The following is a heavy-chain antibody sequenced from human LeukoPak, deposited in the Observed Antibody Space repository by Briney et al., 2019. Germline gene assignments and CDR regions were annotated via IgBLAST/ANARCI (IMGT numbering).Heavy chain of an antibody. D-gene: IGHD3-10*01. J-gene: IGHJ6*02. CDR2: IRSGGNT. CDR1: GFTVNSNF. Sequence: NPGGSLRLSCAASGFTVNSNFMSWVRQAPGKGLEWVSVIRSGGNTHYADSVKGRFTISRDNSKNTAYLQMNSLGAEDTAVYYCARDVLWFGEGQGLDVWGQGTTVTVTS. CDR3: ARDVLWFGEGQGLDV. V-gene: IGHV3-66*01.